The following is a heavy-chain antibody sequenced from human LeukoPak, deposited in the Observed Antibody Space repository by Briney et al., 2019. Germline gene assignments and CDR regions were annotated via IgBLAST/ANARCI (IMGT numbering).Heavy chain of an antibody. Sequence: GGSLRLSCAASGFTFSSYGMHWVRQAPGKGLEWVAVISYDGSNKYYADSVKGRFTISRDNSKNTLYLPMNSLRAEGTAVYYCAKALAAAVDYWGQGTLVTVSS. V-gene: IGHV3-30*18. J-gene: IGHJ4*02. CDR2: ISYDGSNK. D-gene: IGHD6-13*01. CDR1: GFTFSSYG. CDR3: AKALAAAVDY.